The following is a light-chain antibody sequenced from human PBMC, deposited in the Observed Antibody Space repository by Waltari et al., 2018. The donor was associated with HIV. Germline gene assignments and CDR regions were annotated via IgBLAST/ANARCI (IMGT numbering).Light chain of an antibody. CDR1: QSLLHINGYNY. Sequence: DIVMTQSPLSLPVTPGEPASISCRSSQSLLHINGYNYLDWYLQKPGQSPQLLIYLGSNRASGVPDRFSGSGSGTDFTLKISRVEAEDVGGYYCMQTLQTPYIFGQGTKLGIK. CDR3: MQTLQTPYI. V-gene: IGKV2-28*01. J-gene: IGKJ2*01. CDR2: LGS.